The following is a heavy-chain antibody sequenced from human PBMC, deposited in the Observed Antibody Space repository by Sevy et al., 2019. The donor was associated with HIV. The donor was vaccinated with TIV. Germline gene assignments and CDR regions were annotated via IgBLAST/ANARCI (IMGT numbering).Heavy chain of an antibody. CDR2: IYYNGPI. D-gene: IGHD1-26*01. CDR3: AGENAWGRCYS. J-gene: IGHJ4*02. V-gene: IGHV4-59*08. Sequence: SETLSLTCTVSGGSITSLYWNWIRQPPGKGLEWLANIYYNGPINYNPSPKNRVTLSLDTSKNQFSLRLSSVTAADTAMYYCAGENAWGRCYSWGQGTLVTVSS. CDR1: GGSITSLY.